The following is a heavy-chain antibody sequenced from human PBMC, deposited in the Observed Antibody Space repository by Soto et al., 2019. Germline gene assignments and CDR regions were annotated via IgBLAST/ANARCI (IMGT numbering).Heavy chain of an antibody. D-gene: IGHD1-26*01. Sequence: SETLSLTCAITGDSVSSNSAGWSWVRQSPSRGLEWLGRTYYRSKWYYEYAVSVRGRITINPDTSKNQYSLQLNSVTPEDTAVYFCARGEQYSGRIFDYWGQGTLVTVS. J-gene: IGHJ4*01. CDR1: GDSVSSNSAG. V-gene: IGHV6-1*01. CDR2: TYYRSKWYY. CDR3: ARGEQYSGRIFDY.